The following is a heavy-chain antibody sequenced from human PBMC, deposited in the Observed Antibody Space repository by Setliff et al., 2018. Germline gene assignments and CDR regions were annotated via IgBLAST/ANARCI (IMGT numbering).Heavy chain of an antibody. V-gene: IGHV4-59*01. CDR3: ARGGTYRYFDY. CDR1: GDSISDASN. J-gene: IGHJ4*02. Sequence: PSETLSLTCTVSGDSISDASNMAWIRQPPGKGLEFIGYVFYNGAAKYDPSLKSRVTMSVDTSKTQFSLKLNSMTTADTAVYYCARGGTYRYFDYWGQGALVTVSS. CDR2: VFYNGAA.